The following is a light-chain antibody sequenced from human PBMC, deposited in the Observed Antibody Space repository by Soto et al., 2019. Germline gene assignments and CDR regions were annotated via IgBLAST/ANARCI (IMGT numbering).Light chain of an antibody. J-gene: IGKJ3*01. CDR2: AAS. CDR1: QSVSSNF. CDR3: QQYGSSPFT. V-gene: IGKV3-20*01. Sequence: EIVLTQSPGTLSLSPGEGATLSCRASQSVSSNFLAWYQQKPGQAPRLLIYAASSRATGISDRFSGSGSETDFTFTIRRLEPEDFAVYYCQQYGSSPFTFCPGTKVDLK.